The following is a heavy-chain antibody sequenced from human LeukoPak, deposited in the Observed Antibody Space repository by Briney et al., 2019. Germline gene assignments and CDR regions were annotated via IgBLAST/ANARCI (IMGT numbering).Heavy chain of an antibody. CDR1: GFTFSNYA. Sequence: GGSLRLSCAAAGFTFSNYAMSWVRQAPGKGLEWVAAISDDGDSTNYAASVKGRFTISRDNSKNTLYPRMNSLRAEDTAVYYCAKSGHYYDSSPYYSGWGQGTLVTVSS. CDR2: ISDDGDST. V-gene: IGHV3-23*01. J-gene: IGHJ4*02. D-gene: IGHD3-22*01. CDR3: AKSGHYYDSSPYYSG.